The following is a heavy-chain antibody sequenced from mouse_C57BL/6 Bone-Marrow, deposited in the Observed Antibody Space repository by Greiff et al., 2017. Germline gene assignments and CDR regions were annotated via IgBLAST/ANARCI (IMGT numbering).Heavy chain of an antibody. J-gene: IGHJ3*01. Sequence: EVQLQQSVAELVRPGASVKLSCTASGFNIKNTYMHWVKQRPEQGLEWIGRIDTANGNNKTAPKFPGKATITVDTSSTTSYLQLSSLTSEDTAICDCAITTVGAYCGQGTLVTVSA. CDR2: IDTANGNN. V-gene: IGHV14-3*01. D-gene: IGHD1-1*01. CDR3: AITTVGAY. CDR1: GFNIKNTY.